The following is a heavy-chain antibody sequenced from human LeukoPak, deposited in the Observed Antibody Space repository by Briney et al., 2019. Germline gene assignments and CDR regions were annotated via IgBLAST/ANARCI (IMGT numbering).Heavy chain of an antibody. CDR3: ARLDGP. CDR1: GFTFSSYG. V-gene: IGHV3-33*01. CDR2: IWYDGSNK. J-gene: IGHJ5*02. D-gene: IGHD1-1*01. Sequence: GGSLRLSCAASGFTFSSYGMHWVRQAPGKGLEWVAVIWYDGSNKYYADSVKGRCTISRDNSKHTLYLQMNSLRAEDTAVYYCARLDGPWGQGTLVTVSS.